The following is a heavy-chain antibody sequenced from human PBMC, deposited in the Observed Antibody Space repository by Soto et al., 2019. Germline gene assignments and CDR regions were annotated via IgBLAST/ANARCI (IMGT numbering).Heavy chain of an antibody. CDR3: ARDLITIFGVVIIGMAV. CDR1: GGTFSSYA. J-gene: IGHJ6*02. V-gene: IGHV1-69*13. CDR2: LIPIFGTA. Sequence: SVKVSCKASGGTFSSYAISWVRQAPRQGLEWMGGLIPIFGTANYAQKFQGRVTITADEYTSTAYMELSSLRSEDTAVYYCARDLITIFGVVIIGMAVWGQGTTVTVSS. D-gene: IGHD3-3*01.